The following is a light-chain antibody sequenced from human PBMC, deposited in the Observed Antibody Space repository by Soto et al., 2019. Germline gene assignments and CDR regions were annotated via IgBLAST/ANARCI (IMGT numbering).Light chain of an antibody. CDR3: DSYAGSNNHV. Sequence: QSALTQPPSASGSPGQSVTISCTGTSSDVGRYNFVSWYQHHPGKAPKLLIYDFNKRPSGVPDRFSGSKSGNTASLTVSGLQAEDEADYYCDSYAGSNNHVFGTGTKVTVL. V-gene: IGLV2-8*01. CDR2: DFN. J-gene: IGLJ1*01. CDR1: SSDVGRYNF.